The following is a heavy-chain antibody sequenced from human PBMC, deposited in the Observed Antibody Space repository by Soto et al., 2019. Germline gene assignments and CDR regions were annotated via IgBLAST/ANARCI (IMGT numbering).Heavy chain of an antibody. CDR3: ASQDTYDSSVRHLDD. J-gene: IGHJ4*02. CDR2: IYYSGST. CDR1: GGSISSSSYY. Sequence: QLQLQESGPGLVKPSETLSLTCTVSGGSISSSSYYWGWIRQPPGKGLEWIGSIYYSGSTYYNPSLKSRFTLSVDTSKNQFSLKLSSVPAADTAVYYCASQDTYDSSVRHLDDLGQGTLVTVSS. D-gene: IGHD3-22*01. V-gene: IGHV4-39*01.